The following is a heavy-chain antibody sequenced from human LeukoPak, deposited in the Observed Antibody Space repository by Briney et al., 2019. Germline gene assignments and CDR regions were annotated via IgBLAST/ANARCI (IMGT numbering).Heavy chain of an antibody. Sequence: ASVKVSSKASGYTFTSYAMHWVRQAPGQRLEWMGWINAGNGNTKYSQKFQGRVTITRDTSASTAYMELSSLRSEDTAVYYCAGMGAAAGPTNWFDPWGQGTLVTVSS. CDR2: INAGNGNT. J-gene: IGHJ5*02. CDR1: GYTFTSYA. CDR3: AGMGAAAGPTNWFDP. D-gene: IGHD6-13*01. V-gene: IGHV1-3*01.